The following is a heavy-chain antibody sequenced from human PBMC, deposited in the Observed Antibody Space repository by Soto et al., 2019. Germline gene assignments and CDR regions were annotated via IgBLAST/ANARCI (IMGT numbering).Heavy chain of an antibody. D-gene: IGHD3-3*01. CDR1: GYTFTSYY. J-gene: IGHJ6*02. CDR3: ARAQGGITIFGVVIPHYYYGMDV. V-gene: IGHV1-46*01. Sequence: QVQLVQSGAEVKKPGASVEVSCKASGYTFTSYYMHWVRQAPGQGLEWMGIINPSGGSTSYAQKFQGRVTMTRDTSTSTVYMELSSLRSEDTAVYYCARAQGGITIFGVVIPHYYYGMDVWGQGTTVTVSS. CDR2: INPSGGST.